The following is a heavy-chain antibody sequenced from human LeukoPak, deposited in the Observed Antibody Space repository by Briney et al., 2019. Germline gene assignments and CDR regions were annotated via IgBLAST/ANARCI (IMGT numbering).Heavy chain of an antibody. V-gene: IGHV3-23*01. CDR2: IGASGADT. Sequence: GGSLRLSCAASGFTFTNYAMTWVRQAPGKGLEWVSVIGASGADTYYSDSVKGRFTVSRDNSQNALFLHMSSLRAEDTAVYFCARRPRDTSGYYLGAFHDWGQGTAVTVSS. D-gene: IGHD3-22*01. CDR3: ARRPRDTSGYYLGAFHD. J-gene: IGHJ3*01. CDR1: GFTFTNYA.